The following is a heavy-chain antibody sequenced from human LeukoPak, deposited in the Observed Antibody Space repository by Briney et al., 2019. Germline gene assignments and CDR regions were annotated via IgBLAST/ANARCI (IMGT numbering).Heavy chain of an antibody. CDR2: IYPGDSDT. Sequence: GESLQISCKGSGSRFTSYWIGWVRRMPGKGLEWMGIIYPGDSDTRYSPSFQGQVTISADKSISTAYLQWSSLKASDTAMYYCARSMTTRPNDAFDIWGQGTMVTVSS. V-gene: IGHV5-51*01. J-gene: IGHJ3*02. D-gene: IGHD4-17*01. CDR1: GSRFTSYW. CDR3: ARSMTTRPNDAFDI.